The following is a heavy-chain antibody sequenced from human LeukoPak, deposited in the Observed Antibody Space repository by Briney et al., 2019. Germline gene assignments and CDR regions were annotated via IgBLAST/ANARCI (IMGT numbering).Heavy chain of an antibody. CDR3: ARGVSSSGDFDY. D-gene: IGHD6-6*01. V-gene: IGHV4-39*07. J-gene: IGHJ4*02. Sequence: SETLSLTCTVSGGSISSSSYYWGWIRQPPGKGLEWIGSIYYSGSTYYNPSLRGRVTISVDTSKNQFSLKLSSVTAADTAVYYCARGVSSSGDFDYWGQGTLVTVSS. CDR1: GGSISSSSYY. CDR2: IYYSGST.